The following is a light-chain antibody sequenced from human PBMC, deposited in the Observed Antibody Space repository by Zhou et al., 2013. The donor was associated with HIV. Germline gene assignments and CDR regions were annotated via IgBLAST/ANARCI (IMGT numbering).Light chain of an antibody. V-gene: IGKV3-11*01. CDR3: QQGYSFPFT. Sequence: EIVLTQSPATLSLSPGERASLSCRASQSVSSNLAWYQQKPGQAPRLLIYDASNRATGIPARFSGSGSGTDFTLTISSLQPDDFATYYCQQGYSFPFTFGPGTTVEI. J-gene: IGKJ3*01. CDR1: QSVSSN. CDR2: DAS.